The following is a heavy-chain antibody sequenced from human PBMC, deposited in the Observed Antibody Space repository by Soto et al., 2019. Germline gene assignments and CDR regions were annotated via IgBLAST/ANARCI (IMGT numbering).Heavy chain of an antibody. V-gene: IGHV1-46*01. Sequence: GASVKVSCKASGYIFSSHCIYWVRQAPGQGLQWMGIINPGLGRTAYAQKLQGRVTLTRDMSTSTVYMELTSLTYDDTAVYYCARDVSGPGATYVMDVWGQGTTVTVSS. D-gene: IGHD2-2*01. CDR1: GYIFSSHC. J-gene: IGHJ6*02. CDR3: ARDVSGPGATYVMDV. CDR2: INPGLGRT.